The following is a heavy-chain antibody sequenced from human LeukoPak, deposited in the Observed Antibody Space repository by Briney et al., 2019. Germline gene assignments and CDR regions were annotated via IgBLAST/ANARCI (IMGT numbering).Heavy chain of an antibody. CDR3: ARQAVACPFDL. CDR2: ISSSSAYI. Sequence: PGGSLRLSCVASGFIFSDYSMDWVRQAPGKGLEWVSSISSSSAYIFYSDSVKGRFTISRDNAQSSLYLQMNSLRAGDTGVYYCARQAVACPFDLWGQGTMVAVSS. CDR1: GFIFSDYS. J-gene: IGHJ3*01. V-gene: IGHV3-21*06.